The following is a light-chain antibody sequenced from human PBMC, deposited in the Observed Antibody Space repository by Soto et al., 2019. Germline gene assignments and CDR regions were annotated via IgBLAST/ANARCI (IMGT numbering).Light chain of an antibody. CDR1: NIGSKS. Sequence: SSELTQPPSVSVAPGKTASVACGGSNIGSKSVHWYQKKSGQAPVLVMYYDSDRPSGIPERFSGSNSGNTATLTISRVEAGDEADYYFQVWDISSGHVVFGGGTKVTVL. J-gene: IGLJ3*02. CDR2: YDS. V-gene: IGLV3-21*01. CDR3: QVWDISSGHVV.